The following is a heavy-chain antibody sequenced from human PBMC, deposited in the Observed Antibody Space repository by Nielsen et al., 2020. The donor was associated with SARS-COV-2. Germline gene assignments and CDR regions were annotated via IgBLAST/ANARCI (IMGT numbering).Heavy chain of an antibody. CDR2: ISGSGGST. V-gene: IGHV3-23*01. Sequence: GESLKISCAASGFTFSSYAMSWVRQAPGKGLEWVSAISGSGGSTYYADSVKGRFTISRDNSKNTLYLQMNGLRAEDTAVYYCAKGGIWGATNYWGQGTLVTVSS. CDR3: AKGGIWGATNY. D-gene: IGHD1-26*01. CDR1: GFTFSSYA. J-gene: IGHJ4*02.